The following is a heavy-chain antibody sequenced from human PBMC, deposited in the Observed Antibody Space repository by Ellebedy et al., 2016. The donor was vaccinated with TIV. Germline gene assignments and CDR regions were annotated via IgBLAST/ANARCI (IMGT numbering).Heavy chain of an antibody. CDR1: GFAVDSGY. CDR3: ARASAWNAFDV. Sequence: GGSLRLXXAASGFAVDSGYMNWVRQAPGKRPEWVSVIYSGGTTYYPDSLKGRFTMSRDTSKNTLYLQMNSLRPEDTALYYCARASAWNAFDVWGRGTMVTVSS. J-gene: IGHJ3*01. CDR2: IYSGGTT. V-gene: IGHV3-53*01.